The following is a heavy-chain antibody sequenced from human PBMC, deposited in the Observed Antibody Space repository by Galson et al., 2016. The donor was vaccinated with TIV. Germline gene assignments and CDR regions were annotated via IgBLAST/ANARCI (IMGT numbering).Heavy chain of an antibody. D-gene: IGHD3-10*01. Sequence: SVKVSCKASGNIFTRDYIHWVRQAPGQGLEWMGVIDPTYGDTTFAQKFQALVTMTRDTSTSTVYMEVSGLKSDDTAVYYCMRDRGRLRDFWGQGTPVTVSS. V-gene: IGHV1-46*01. CDR2: IDPTYGDT. CDR3: MRDRGRLRDF. CDR1: GNIFTRDY. J-gene: IGHJ4*02.